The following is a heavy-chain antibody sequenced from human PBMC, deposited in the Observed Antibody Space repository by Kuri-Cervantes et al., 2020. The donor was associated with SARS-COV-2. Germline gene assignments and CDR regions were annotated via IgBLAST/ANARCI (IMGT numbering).Heavy chain of an antibody. D-gene: IGHD3-3*01. V-gene: IGHV4-39*01. J-gene: IGHJ5*02. Sequence: SETLSLTCTVSGGSISRSSFYWGWIGQTPGKRLEWIGGIFYSGNTYYNPSLKSRVTMSVDTSKNQFSLKLNSVTAADTAVYYCARHSDYSSTLLRFLDPQWGFDPWGQGTLVTVSS. CDR3: ARHSDYSSTLLRFLDPQWGFDP. CDR2: IFYSGNT. CDR1: GGSISRSSFY.